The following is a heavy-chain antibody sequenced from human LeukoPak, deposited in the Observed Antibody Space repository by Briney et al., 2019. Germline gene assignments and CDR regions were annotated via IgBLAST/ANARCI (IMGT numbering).Heavy chain of an antibody. Sequence: SETLSLTCTVSGYSLSSGYYWGWIRQPPGKGLEWIGSIYHSGSTYYNPSLKSRVTISVDTSKNQFSLKLSSVTAADTAVYYCAREGYSSSWYPDYWGQGTLVTVSS. CDR2: IYHSGST. CDR1: GYSLSSGYY. D-gene: IGHD6-13*01. CDR3: AREGYSSSWYPDY. V-gene: IGHV4-38-2*02. J-gene: IGHJ4*02.